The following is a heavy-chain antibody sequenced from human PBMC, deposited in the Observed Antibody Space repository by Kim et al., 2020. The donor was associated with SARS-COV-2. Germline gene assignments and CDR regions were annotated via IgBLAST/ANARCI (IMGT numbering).Heavy chain of an antibody. CDR1: GGSISSGDYY. V-gene: IGHV4-30-4*01. CDR3: ASSGYYDSSGFYY. J-gene: IGHJ4*02. CDR2: IYYNGNT. Sequence: SETLSLTCTVSGGSISSGDYYCSWIRQPPGKGLEWIGYIYYNGNTYYNPSLKSRVAILVDTPKNQFSLKLSSVTAADTAVYYCASSGYYDSSGFYYWGQG. D-gene: IGHD3-22*01.